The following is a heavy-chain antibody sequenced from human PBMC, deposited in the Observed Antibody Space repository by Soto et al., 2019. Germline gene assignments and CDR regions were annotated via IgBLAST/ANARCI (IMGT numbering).Heavy chain of an antibody. D-gene: IGHD5-12*01. V-gene: IGHV4-31*03. CDR1: GGSISSGNYY. CDR2: IHYSGTT. Sequence: SETLSLTCTVSGGSISSGNYYWSWIRQHPGKGLEWIGYIHYSGTTYYNPSLKSRITISVDTSKNQFSLMLSSVTAADTAVYYCARRDIVATSGAFDIWGQGTMVTVSS. CDR3: ARRDIVATSGAFDI. J-gene: IGHJ3*02.